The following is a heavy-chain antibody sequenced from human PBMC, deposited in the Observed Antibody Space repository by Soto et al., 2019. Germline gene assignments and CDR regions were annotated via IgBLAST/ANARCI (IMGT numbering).Heavy chain of an antibody. CDR2: IWYDGSNK. D-gene: IGHD3-3*01. CDR1: GFTFSSYG. J-gene: IGHJ6*02. CDR3: ARESTYYDFWSGYHSPPYYYYGMDV. Sequence: RGSLRLSCAASGFTFSSYGMHWVRQAPGKGLEWVAVIWYDGSNKYYADSVKGRFTISRDNSKNTLYLQMNSLRAEDTAVYYCARESTYYDFWSGYHSPPYYYYGMDVWGQGTTVTVSS. V-gene: IGHV3-33*01.